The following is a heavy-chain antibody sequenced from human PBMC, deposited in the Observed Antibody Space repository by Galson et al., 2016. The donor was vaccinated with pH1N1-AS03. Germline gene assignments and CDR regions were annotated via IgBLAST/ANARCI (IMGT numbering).Heavy chain of an antibody. D-gene: IGHD4/OR15-4a*01. CDR2: ISGNGFST. Sequence: SLRLSCAASGFTFSSYAMYWVRQAPGKGLEYVSAISGNGFSTYYANSVEDRFTVSRDNSKNTLYLQMGSLRVEDIAVYYCARGPVSYANYWFPPPDYWGQGTLVTVSS. V-gene: IGHV3-64*01. CDR3: ARGPVSYANYWFPPPDY. CDR1: GFTFSSYA. J-gene: IGHJ4*02.